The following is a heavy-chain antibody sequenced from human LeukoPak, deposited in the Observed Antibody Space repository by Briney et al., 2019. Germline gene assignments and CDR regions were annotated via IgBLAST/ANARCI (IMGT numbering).Heavy chain of an antibody. CDR2: ISDSGGST. Sequence: PGGSLRLSCAASGFTFSSYAMSWVRQAPGKGLEWVSTISDSGGSTYYADSVKGRFTISRDNSKNTLYLQMNSLRAEDTAVYYCAKNRYYYDSSGYYYVSWGQGTMVTVSS. CDR3: AKNRYYYDSSGYYYVS. J-gene: IGHJ3*01. CDR1: GFTFSSYA. D-gene: IGHD3-22*01. V-gene: IGHV3-23*01.